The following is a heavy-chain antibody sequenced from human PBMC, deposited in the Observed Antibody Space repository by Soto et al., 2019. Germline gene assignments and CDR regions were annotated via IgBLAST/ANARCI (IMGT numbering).Heavy chain of an antibody. Sequence: PGGSLRLSCAASGFTFSNYVMSWVRQTPGKGLEWVSTITNSGGTTYYADSVKGRFTISRDNSKNTLSLQMNSLRADDTALYYCAASPCSGGSCRVDYWGQGTLVTVSS. CDR3: AASPCSGGSCRVDY. CDR2: ITNSGGTT. J-gene: IGHJ4*02. CDR1: GFTFSNYV. V-gene: IGHV3-23*01. D-gene: IGHD2-15*01.